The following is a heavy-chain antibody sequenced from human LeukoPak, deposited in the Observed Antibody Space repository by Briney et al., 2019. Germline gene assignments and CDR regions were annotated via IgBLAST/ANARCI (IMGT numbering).Heavy chain of an antibody. V-gene: IGHV4-39*01. CDR2: IYYSGST. CDR1: GGSISSSSYY. D-gene: IGHD3-22*01. CDR3: ARRPYDSSGYYSLTPTYYFDY. J-gene: IGHJ4*02. Sequence: PSETLSLTCTVSGGSISSSSYYWGWIRQPPGKGLEWIGSIYYSGSTYYNPSLKSRVTISVDTSKNQFSLKLSSVTAADTAVYYCARRPYDSSGYYSLTPTYYFDYWGQGTLVTVSS.